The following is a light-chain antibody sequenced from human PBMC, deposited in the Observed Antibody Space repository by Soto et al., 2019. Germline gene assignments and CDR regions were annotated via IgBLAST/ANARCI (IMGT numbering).Light chain of an antibody. J-gene: IGKJ5*01. CDR2: DVS. CDR1: QSVSNS. Sequence: EIVLTQSPATLSLSPGERVTLSCKAIQSVSNSLAWYQQKPGQPPRLLIYDVSNRATGIPARFSGSGSGTDFTLTITSLEPEDFAVYFCHQRYNWPRVTFGQGTRLEIK. CDR3: HQRYNWPRVT. V-gene: IGKV3-11*01.